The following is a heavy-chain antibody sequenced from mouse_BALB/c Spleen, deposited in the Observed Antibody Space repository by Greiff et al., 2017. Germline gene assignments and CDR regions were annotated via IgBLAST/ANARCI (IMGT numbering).Heavy chain of an antibody. CDR2: IYPGDGDT. CDR1: GYTFTSYW. J-gene: IGHJ1*01. V-gene: IGHV1-87*01. D-gene: IGHD1-1*01. CDR3: ARKVDGSGYFDV. Sequence: QVQLKESGAELARPGASVKLSCKASGYTFTSYWMQWVKQRPGQGLEWIGAIYPGDGDTRYTQKFKGKATLTADKSSSTAYMQLSSLASEDSAVYYCARKVDGSGYFDVWGAGTTVTVSS.